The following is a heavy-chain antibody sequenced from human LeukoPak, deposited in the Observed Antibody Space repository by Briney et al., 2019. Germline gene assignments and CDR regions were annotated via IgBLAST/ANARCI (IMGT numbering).Heavy chain of an antibody. V-gene: IGHV1-69*05. CDR1: GDTFSKYA. D-gene: IGHD3-9*01. CDR3: ASRYTTSRHFDWDVDY. Sequence: SVKVSCKASGDTFSKYAITWVRQAPGQGLEWMGNIVPVFGTPIYVQKFQGRVTITTDESRTTAYMELSSLRSEDTALYYCASRYTTSRHFDWDVDYWGQGTLLTVSS. J-gene: IGHJ4*02. CDR2: IVPVFGTP.